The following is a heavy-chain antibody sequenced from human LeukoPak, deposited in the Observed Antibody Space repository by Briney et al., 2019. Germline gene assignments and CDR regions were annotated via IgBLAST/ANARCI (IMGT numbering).Heavy chain of an antibody. V-gene: IGHV3-23*01. CDR3: AKSPPSLMVYDYCYYYMDV. J-gene: IGHJ6*03. CDR2: ISGSGGST. D-gene: IGHD2-8*01. CDR1: GFTFSSYA. Sequence: GGSLRLSCAASGFTFSSYAMSWVRQAPGKGLEWVSAISGSGGSTYYADSVKGRFTISRDNSKNTLYLQMNSLRAEDTAVYYCAKSPPSLMVYDYCYYYMDVWGKGTTVTVSS.